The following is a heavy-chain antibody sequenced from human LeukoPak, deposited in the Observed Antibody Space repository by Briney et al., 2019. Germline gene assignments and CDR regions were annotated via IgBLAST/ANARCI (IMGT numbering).Heavy chain of an antibody. V-gene: IGHV4-39*02. J-gene: IGHJ3*02. Sequence: SETLSLTCTVSGGSISSSSYYWGWIRQPPGKGLEWIGSIYYSGSTYYNPSLKGRVTISVDTSKNQFSLKLSSVTAADTAVYYCAREREPDIVVVVAADRAFDIWGQGTMVTVSS. CDR1: GGSISSSSYY. D-gene: IGHD2-15*01. CDR2: IYYSGST. CDR3: AREREPDIVVVVAADRAFDI.